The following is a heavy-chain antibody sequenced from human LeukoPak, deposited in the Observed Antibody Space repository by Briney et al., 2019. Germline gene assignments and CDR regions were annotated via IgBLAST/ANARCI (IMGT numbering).Heavy chain of an antibody. Sequence: SGPALVKPTQTLTLTCTFSGFSLSTSGMCVSWIRQPPGKALEWLARIDWDDDKYYSTSLKTRLTISKDTSKNQVVLTMTNLDPVDTATYYCARIHYYESSGYYPLFDYWGQGTLVTVSS. J-gene: IGHJ4*02. CDR2: IDWDDDK. CDR1: GFSLSTSGMC. CDR3: ARIHYYESSGYYPLFDY. D-gene: IGHD3-22*01. V-gene: IGHV2-70*11.